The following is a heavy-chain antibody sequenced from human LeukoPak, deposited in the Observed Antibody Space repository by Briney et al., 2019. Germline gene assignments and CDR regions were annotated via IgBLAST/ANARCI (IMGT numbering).Heavy chain of an antibody. CDR2: ISSSSNYI. V-gene: IGHV3-21*01. CDR1: GFTFSSYS. J-gene: IGHJ6*04. Sequence: GGSLRLSCAASGFTFSSYSMSWVRQAPGKGLEWVSSISSSSNYIYYADSVKGRFTISRDNAKNSLYLQMNSLRAEDTAVYYCSGYYGMDVWGKGTTVTVSS. CDR3: SGYYGMDV.